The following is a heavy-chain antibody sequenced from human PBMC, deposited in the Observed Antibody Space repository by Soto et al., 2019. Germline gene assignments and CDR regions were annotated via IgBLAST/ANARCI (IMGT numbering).Heavy chain of an antibody. V-gene: IGHV3-30*18. CDR2: ISYDGSNT. CDR1: GFTFSRNG. D-gene: IGHD6-19*01. Sequence: PGGSLRLSCAASGFTFSRNGMHWVRQAPGKGLEWVAVISYDGSNTYYADSVRGRFTISRDNSKNTLSLLMNSLRAEDTAVYYCAKGPAGTPGVLGYWGQGTLVTVSS. CDR3: AKGPAGTPGVLGY. J-gene: IGHJ4*02.